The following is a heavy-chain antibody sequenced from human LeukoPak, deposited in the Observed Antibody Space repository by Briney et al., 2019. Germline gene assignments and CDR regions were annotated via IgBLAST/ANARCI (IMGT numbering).Heavy chain of an antibody. D-gene: IGHD1-26*01. Sequence: HAGGSLRLSCAASGFTLSNYWMSWVRQAPGKGLEWVANIKQDGREKYYVDSVKGRFTISRDNAYNSLHLQMSSLRADDTAVYYCARQGSTWWDPFDFWGQGTLVTVSS. CDR2: IKQDGREK. CDR3: ARQGSTWWDPFDF. CDR1: GFTLSNYW. J-gene: IGHJ4*02. V-gene: IGHV3-7*03.